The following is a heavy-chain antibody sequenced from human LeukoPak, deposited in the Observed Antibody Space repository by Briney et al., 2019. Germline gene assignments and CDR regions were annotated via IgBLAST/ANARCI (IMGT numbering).Heavy chain of an antibody. CDR1: GGSISGSSHY. CDR2: LYSSGST. CDR3: VRQFDY. J-gene: IGHJ4*02. Sequence: PSETLSGTRTVSGGSISGSSHYWVWIRQSPGKGLEWIGNLYSSGSTYYNPSLQSRVTISVDTSKNQFSLSLTSVTAADTAVYYCVRQFDYCGQGILVTVSS. V-gene: IGHV4-39*01.